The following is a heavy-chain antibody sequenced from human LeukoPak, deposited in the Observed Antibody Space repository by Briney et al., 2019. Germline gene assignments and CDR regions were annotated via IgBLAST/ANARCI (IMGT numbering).Heavy chain of an antibody. CDR2: INSDGSST. Sequence: GGSLRLSCAASGFTFSSYWMHWVRQAPGKGLVWVSRINSDGSSTSYADSVKGRFTISRDNAKNTLYLQMNSLRAEDTAVYYCARAGGGIYDAFDIWGQGTMVTVSS. D-gene: IGHD1-26*01. CDR1: GFTFSSYW. CDR3: ARAGGGIYDAFDI. V-gene: IGHV3-74*01. J-gene: IGHJ3*02.